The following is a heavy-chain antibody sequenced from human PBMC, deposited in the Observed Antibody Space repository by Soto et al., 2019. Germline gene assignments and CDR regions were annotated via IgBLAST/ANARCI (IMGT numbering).Heavy chain of an antibody. D-gene: IGHD2-8*01. CDR2: IYYSGST. CDR1: GGSISSGDYY. Sequence: SETLSLTCTVSGGSISSGDYYWSWIRQPPGKGLEWIGYIYYSGSTYYNPSLKSRVTISVDTSKNQFSLKLSSVTAADTAVYYCARENAVSGDWFDPWGQGTLVTVSS. V-gene: IGHV4-30-4*02. J-gene: IGHJ5*02. CDR3: ARENAVSGDWFDP.